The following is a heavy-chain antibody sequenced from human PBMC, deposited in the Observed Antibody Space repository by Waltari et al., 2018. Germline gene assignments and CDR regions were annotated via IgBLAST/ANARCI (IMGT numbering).Heavy chain of an antibody. CDR3: ARRNPLTLIVADEGPFDI. D-gene: IGHD3-22*01. CDR1: GGSFSDYY. J-gene: IGHJ3*02. Sequence: QVRLQQWGAGLLKPSETLSLTCALYGGSFSDYYWSWIRQVPGRGLEWIGEINHSGSTSYHPSLKSRVTTSVDMSKNQFSLNLTSVTGVDTAMYYCARRNPLTLIVADEGPFDIWGQGTMVSVSS. V-gene: IGHV4-34*01. CDR2: INHSGST.